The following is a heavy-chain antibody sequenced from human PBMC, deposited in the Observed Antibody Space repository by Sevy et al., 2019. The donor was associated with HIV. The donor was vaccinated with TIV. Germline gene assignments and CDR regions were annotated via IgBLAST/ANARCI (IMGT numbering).Heavy chain of an antibody. J-gene: IGHJ6*02. D-gene: IGHD5-12*01. CDR2: IKSESDGGAI. CDR1: GFTFSSAW. CDR3: ITDPAYRGYDEEVINYYFYGMDV. Sequence: GGCLRLSCTASGFTFSSAWMSWVRQAPGKGLEWVGRIKSESDGGAIDYAAPVKGRFTISREDSKNTVYLQMNSLKTEDTAVYYCITDPAYRGYDEEVINYYFYGMDVWGQGTTVTVSS. V-gene: IGHV3-15*01.